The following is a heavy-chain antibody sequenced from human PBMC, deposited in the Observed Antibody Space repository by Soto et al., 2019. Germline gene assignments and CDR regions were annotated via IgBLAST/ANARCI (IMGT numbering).Heavy chain of an antibody. CDR2: IYYSGST. V-gene: IGHV4-59*01. CDR3: ARAPHGYDYIWGSYPGGYFDY. Sequence: SETLSLTCTVSGGSISSYYWSWIRQPPGKGLEWIGYIYYSGSTNYNPSLKSRVTISVDTSKNQFSLKLSSVTAADTAVYYCARAPHGYDYIWGSYPGGYFDYWGQGTLVTVSS. CDR1: GGSISSYY. J-gene: IGHJ4*02. D-gene: IGHD3-16*02.